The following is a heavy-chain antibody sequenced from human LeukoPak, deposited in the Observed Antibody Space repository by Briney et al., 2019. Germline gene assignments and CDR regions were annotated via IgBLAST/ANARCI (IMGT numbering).Heavy chain of an antibody. D-gene: IGHD3-22*01. V-gene: IGHV3-7*01. CDR3: ARDSSGYFDY. J-gene: IGHJ4*02. CDR1: GFTFSNSW. Sequence: GGSLRLSCAASGFTFSNSWMTWVRQAPGKGLEWVATIKDDGSDKYYVDSVKGRFTISRDNAKNSLYLQMNSLRAGDTAVYYCARDSSGYFDYWGQGALVTVSS. CDR2: IKDDGSDK.